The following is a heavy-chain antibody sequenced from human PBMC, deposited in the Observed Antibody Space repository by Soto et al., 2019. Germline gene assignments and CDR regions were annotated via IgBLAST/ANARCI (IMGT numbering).Heavy chain of an antibody. J-gene: IGHJ4*02. Sequence: GGSLRLSCAASGFTFSNFAIHWVRQAPGKGLEHVSSISGGGSNTYYANSVKGRFTISRDNSKNTVYLQMGNLRPEDMAIYYCATDYGVWYGSTTAFYHWGQGSLVTVSS. D-gene: IGHD6-19*01. CDR1: GFTFSNFA. CDR2: ISGGGSNT. CDR3: ATDYGVWYGSTTAFYH. V-gene: IGHV3-64*01.